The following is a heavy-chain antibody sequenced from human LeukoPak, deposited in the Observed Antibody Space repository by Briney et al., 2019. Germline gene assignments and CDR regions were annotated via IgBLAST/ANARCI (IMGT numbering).Heavy chain of an antibody. CDR3: AHVSPYYDFWSGYSHFDY. D-gene: IGHD3-3*01. Sequence: SGPTLVNPTQTLTLTCTFSGFSLSTSGVGVGWIRQPPGKALEWLALIYWNDDKRYSPSLKSRLTITKDTSKNQVVLTMTNMDPVDTATYYCAHVSPYYDFWSGYSHFDYWGQGTLVTVSS. V-gene: IGHV2-5*01. J-gene: IGHJ4*02. CDR2: IYWNDDK. CDR1: GFSLSTSGVG.